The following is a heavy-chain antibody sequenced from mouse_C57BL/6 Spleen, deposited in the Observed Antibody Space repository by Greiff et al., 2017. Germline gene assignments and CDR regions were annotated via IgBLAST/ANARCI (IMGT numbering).Heavy chain of an antibody. CDR3: ARADGYYFDY. D-gene: IGHD2-3*01. CDR2: IYPRSGNT. CDR1: GYTFTSYG. V-gene: IGHV1-81*01. J-gene: IGHJ2*01. Sequence: VQLVESGAELARPGASVKLSCKASGYTFTSYGISWVKQRTGQGLEWIGEIYPRSGNTYYNEKFKGKATLTADKSSSTAYMELRSLTSEDSAVYFCARADGYYFDYWGQGTTLTVSS.